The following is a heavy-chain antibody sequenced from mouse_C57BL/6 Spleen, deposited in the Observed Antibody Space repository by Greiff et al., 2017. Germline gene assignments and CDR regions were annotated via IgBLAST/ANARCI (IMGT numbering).Heavy chain of an antibody. J-gene: IGHJ4*01. CDR2: IDPSDSYT. D-gene: IGHD2-10*01. CDR3: ARLSLLYAMDC. V-gene: IGHV1-69*01. CDR1: GYTFTSYW. Sequence: QVQLQQPGAELVMPGASVKLSCKASGYTFTSYWMHWVKQRPGQGLEWIGEIDPSDSYTNYNQKLKGKSTLTVDKSSSTAYMQLSSLTTEDSAVYYCARLSLLYAMDCWGQGTSVTVSS.